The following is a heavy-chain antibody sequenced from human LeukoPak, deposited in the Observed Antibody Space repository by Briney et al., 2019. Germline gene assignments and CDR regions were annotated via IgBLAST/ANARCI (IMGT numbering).Heavy chain of an antibody. CDR1: GGSVNSYY. CDR3: ARNRGNGNWFDP. Sequence: SETLSLTCTVSGGSVNSYYWSWIRQPPGKGLEWIGYIYSSGSTNYNPSLKSRVTISVDTSKNQLSLKLSSVTAADTAVYCARNRGNGNWFDPWGQGTLVTVSS. V-gene: IGHV4-59*02. J-gene: IGHJ5*02. CDR2: IYSSGST. D-gene: IGHD2-8*01.